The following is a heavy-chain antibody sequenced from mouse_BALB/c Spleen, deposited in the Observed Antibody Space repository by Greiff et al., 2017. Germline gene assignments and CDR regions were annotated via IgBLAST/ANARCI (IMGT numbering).Heavy chain of an antibody. V-gene: IGHV5-17*02. CDR3: ARSPHFTDWYFDV. Sequence: EVKLVESGGGLVQPGGSRKLSCAASGFTFSSFGMHWVRQAPEKGLEWVAYISSGSSTIYYADTVKGRFTISRDNPKNTLFLQMTSLRSEDTAMYYCARSPHFTDWYFDVWGAGTTVTVSS. J-gene: IGHJ1*01. CDR1: GFTFSSFG. CDR2: ISSGSSTI.